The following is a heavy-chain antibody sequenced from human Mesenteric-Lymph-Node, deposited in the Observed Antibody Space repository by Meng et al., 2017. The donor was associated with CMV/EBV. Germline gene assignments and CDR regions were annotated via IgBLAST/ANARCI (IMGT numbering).Heavy chain of an antibody. J-gene: IGHJ4*02. Sequence: GESLKISCAASGFTFSSYSMNWVRQAPGKGLEWVSSISSSSSYIYYADSVKGRFTISRDNAKNSLYLQMNGLRAEDTAVYYCARGGSGIAAYYFDYWGQGTLVSVSS. CDR1: GFTFSSYS. V-gene: IGHV3-21*01. CDR2: ISSSSSYI. D-gene: IGHD6-13*01. CDR3: ARGGSGIAAYYFDY.